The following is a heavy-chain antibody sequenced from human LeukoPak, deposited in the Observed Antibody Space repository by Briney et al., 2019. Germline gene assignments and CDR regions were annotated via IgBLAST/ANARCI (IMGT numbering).Heavy chain of an antibody. J-gene: IGHJ6*02. Sequence: PGGSLRLSCAASGFTFDDYAMHWVRQAPGKGLEWVSLISGDGGSTYYADSVKGRFTISRDNSKNSLYLQMNSLRTEGTALYYCAKDMTPWRDYGDYYRQYYGMDVWGQGTTVTVSS. CDR3: AKDMTPWRDYGDYYRQYYGMDV. D-gene: IGHD4-17*01. CDR2: ISGDGGST. V-gene: IGHV3-43*02. CDR1: GFTFDDYA.